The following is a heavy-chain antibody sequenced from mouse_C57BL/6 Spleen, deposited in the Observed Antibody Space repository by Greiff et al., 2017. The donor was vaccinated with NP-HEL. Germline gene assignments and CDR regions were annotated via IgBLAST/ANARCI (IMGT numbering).Heavy chain of an antibody. D-gene: IGHD1-1*01. CDR3: AGIYYGSSYAWFAY. V-gene: IGHV1-42*01. J-gene: IGHJ3*01. CDR1: GYSFTGYY. CDR2: INPSTGGT. Sequence: DVQLQESGPELVKPGASVKISCKASGYSFTGYYMNWVKQSPEKSLEWIGEINPSTGGTTYNQKFKAKATLTVDKSSSTAYMQLKSLTSEDSAVYYCAGIYYGSSYAWFAYWGQGTLVTVSA.